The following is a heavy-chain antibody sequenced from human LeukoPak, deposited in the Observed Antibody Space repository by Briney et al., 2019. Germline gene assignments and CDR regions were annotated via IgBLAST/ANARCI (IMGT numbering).Heavy chain of an antibody. CDR1: GGSISSGGYY. V-gene: IGHV4-31*03. J-gene: IGHJ5*02. Sequence: SETLSLTCTVSGGSISSGGYYWSWIRQHPGKGLEWIGYIYYSGSTCYNPSLKSRVTISVDTSKNQFSLKLSSVTAADTAVYYCARVGGYVLFPWGQGTLVTVSS. CDR3: ARVGGYVLFP. D-gene: IGHD5-12*01. CDR2: IYYSGST.